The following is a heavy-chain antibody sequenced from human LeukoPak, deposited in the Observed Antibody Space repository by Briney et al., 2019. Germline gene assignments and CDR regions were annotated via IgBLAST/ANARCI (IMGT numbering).Heavy chain of an antibody. CDR3: ARDTMVRGVIIARQRYYGMDV. CDR1: GFTFSSYS. Sequence: SGVSLRLSCAASGFTFSSYSMNWVRQAPGKGLEWVSSISSSSSYIYYADSVKGRFTISRDNAKNSLYLQMNSLRAEDTAVYYCARDTMVRGVIIARQRYYGMDVWGQGTTVTVSS. V-gene: IGHV3-21*01. CDR2: ISSSSSYI. J-gene: IGHJ6*02. D-gene: IGHD3-10*01.